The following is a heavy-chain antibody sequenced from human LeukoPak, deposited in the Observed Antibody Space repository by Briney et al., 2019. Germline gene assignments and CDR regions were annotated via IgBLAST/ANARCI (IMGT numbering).Heavy chain of an antibody. Sequence: PGGSLRLSCAASGFTLTDYCMSWIRQAPGKRLEWVSYISSSGQIIYYGDSVKGRFTISRDSAKNSLYLQLNSLRVEDSAVYYCARDIDGPIGYCSSVNCRTDSWGQGILVTVSS. CDR3: ARDIDGPIGYCSSVNCRTDS. CDR1: GFTLTDYC. D-gene: IGHD2-2*01. CDR2: ISSSGQII. J-gene: IGHJ4*02. V-gene: IGHV3-11*01.